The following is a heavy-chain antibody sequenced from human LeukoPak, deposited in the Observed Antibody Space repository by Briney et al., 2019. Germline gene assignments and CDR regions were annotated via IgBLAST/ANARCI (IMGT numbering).Heavy chain of an antibody. Sequence: PGGSLRLSCAASGFTFSSYSMNWVRQAPGKGLEWVSSISSSSSYIYYADSVKGRFTISRDNAKNSLYLQMNSQRAEDTAVYYCARDRTAGIVPQDAFDIWGQGTMVTVSS. CDR3: ARDRTAGIVPQDAFDI. CDR1: GFTFSSYS. J-gene: IGHJ3*02. D-gene: IGHD3-22*01. V-gene: IGHV3-21*01. CDR2: ISSSSSYI.